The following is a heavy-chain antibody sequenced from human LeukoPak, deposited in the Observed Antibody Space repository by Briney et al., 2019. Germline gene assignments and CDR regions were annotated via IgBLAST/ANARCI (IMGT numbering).Heavy chain of an antibody. V-gene: IGHV1-2*02. Sequence: ASVKVSCKASGYTFTGYYMHWVRQAPGQGLEWMGWINPNSGGTNYAQKFQGRVTMTRDTSISTAYMELSRLRSDDTAVYYCARDGSLKYYYYYYMDVWGKGTTVTVSS. J-gene: IGHJ6*03. D-gene: IGHD6-19*01. CDR2: INPNSGGT. CDR1: GYTFTGYY. CDR3: ARDGSLKYYYYYYMDV.